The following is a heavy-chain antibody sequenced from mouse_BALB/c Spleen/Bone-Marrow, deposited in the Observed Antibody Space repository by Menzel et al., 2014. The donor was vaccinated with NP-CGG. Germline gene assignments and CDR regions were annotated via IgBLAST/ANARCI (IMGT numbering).Heavy chain of an antibody. CDR3: ARQILRGFGY. CDR1: GFAFSSYD. J-gene: IGHJ3*02. CDR2: ISSGGGST. V-gene: IGHV5-12-1*01. D-gene: IGHD1-1*01. Sequence: EVHLVESGGGLVKPGGSLKLSCAASGFAFSSYDMSWVRQTPGKRLEWVAYISSGGGSTYYADTVKGRFTISRDNAKNTLYLQMSSLKSEDTAMYYCARQILRGFGYWGQGTPVTVSA.